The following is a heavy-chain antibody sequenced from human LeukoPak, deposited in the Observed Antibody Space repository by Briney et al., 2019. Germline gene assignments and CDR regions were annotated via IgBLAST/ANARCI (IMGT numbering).Heavy chain of an antibody. CDR1: NYTFTSYG. CDR3: ARVWMVWGVIDLNRNSLDY. J-gene: IGHJ4*02. CDR2: ISAYTGNT. D-gene: IGHD3-10*01. V-gene: IGHV1-18*01. Sequence: ASVKVSCKASNYTFTSYGINWVRQAPGQGLEWMGWISAYTGNTNYAQKLQGRVTMTTDTSTSTAYMEVRSLRSDDTAVYYCARVWMVWGVIDLNRNSLDYWGQGTLVTVSS.